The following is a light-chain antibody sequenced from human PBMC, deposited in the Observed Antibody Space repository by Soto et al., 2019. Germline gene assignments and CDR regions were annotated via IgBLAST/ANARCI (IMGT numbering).Light chain of an antibody. V-gene: IGKV3-20*01. Sequence: EVVLTQSPGTLSLSPGERATLSCRASQSISSGFLAWYQQKPGQAPRLLIYGASSRATGIPDRFSGSGSGTAFTLTISSVEPEDSAVYYCQLLTFGGGTKVEIK. CDR3: QLLT. CDR2: GAS. CDR1: QSISSGF. J-gene: IGKJ4*01.